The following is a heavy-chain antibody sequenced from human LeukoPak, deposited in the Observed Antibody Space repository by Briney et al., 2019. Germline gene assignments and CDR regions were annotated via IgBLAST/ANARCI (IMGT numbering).Heavy chain of an antibody. Sequence: GASVKVSCKASGYTFTGYSMHWVRQAPGQGLEWMGWINPNSGVTNYAQKFQGWVTMTRDTSISTAYMELSSLRSDDTAVYYCARVGVEGASCYDYWGQGTLVTVSS. CDR2: INPNSGVT. CDR1: GYTFTGYS. V-gene: IGHV1-2*04. J-gene: IGHJ4*02. D-gene: IGHD2-2*01. CDR3: ARVGVEGASCYDY.